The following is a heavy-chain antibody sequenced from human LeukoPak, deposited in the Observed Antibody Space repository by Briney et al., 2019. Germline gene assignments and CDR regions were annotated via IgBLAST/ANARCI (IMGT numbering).Heavy chain of an antibody. Sequence: SETLSLTCTVSGGSISSCYWSWIRQPPGKGLEWIGYIYYSGSTNYNPSLKSRVTISVDTSKNQFSLKLSSVTAADTAVYYCARSTYYDFWSGYSFWFDPWGQGTLVTVSS. CDR2: IYYSGST. D-gene: IGHD3-3*01. CDR1: GGSISSCY. CDR3: ARSTYYDFWSGYSFWFDP. J-gene: IGHJ5*02. V-gene: IGHV4-59*01.